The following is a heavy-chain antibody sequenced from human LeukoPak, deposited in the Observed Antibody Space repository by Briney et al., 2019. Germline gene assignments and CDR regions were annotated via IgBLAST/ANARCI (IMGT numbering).Heavy chain of an antibody. CDR2: IYYSGST. Sequence: PSETLSLTCTVSGGSISSGDYYWNWIRQPPGKGLEWIGSIYYSGSTYYNPSLKSRPTISVDTSKNQFSLKLSSVSAADTAVYYCARDRRQLAFDYWGQGTLVSVSS. V-gene: IGHV4-30-4*01. D-gene: IGHD6-13*01. J-gene: IGHJ4*02. CDR3: ARDRRQLAFDY. CDR1: GGSISSGDYY.